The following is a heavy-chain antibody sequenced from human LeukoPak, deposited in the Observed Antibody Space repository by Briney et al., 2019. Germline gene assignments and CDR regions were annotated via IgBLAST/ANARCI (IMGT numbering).Heavy chain of an antibody. CDR1: GFNVGDYA. Sequence: PGRSLRLSCTASGFNVGDYAMSWVRQAPGKGLEWVGFIRRKTFGGTADYAASVEGRFTISRDDSHNIVYLQMNSLKTEDTAVYYCTRGSEGFTAYDDFWGLGTLVTVSS. CDR2: IRRKTFGGTA. D-gene: IGHD5-12*01. CDR3: TRGSEGFTAYDDF. J-gene: IGHJ4*02. V-gene: IGHV3-49*04.